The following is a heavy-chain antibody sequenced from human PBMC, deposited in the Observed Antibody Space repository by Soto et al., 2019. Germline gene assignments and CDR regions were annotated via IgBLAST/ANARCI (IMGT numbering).Heavy chain of an antibody. CDR1: GGSFSGYY. V-gene: IGHV4-34*01. Sequence: SETLSLTCAVYGGSFSGYYWSWIRQPPGKGLEWIGEINHSGSTNYNPSLKSRVTISVDTSKNQFSLKLSSVTAADTAVYYCARERGATPLSRLVDVWGKGTTVTVSS. J-gene: IGHJ6*04. D-gene: IGHD1-26*01. CDR3: ARERGATPLSRLVDV. CDR2: INHSGST.